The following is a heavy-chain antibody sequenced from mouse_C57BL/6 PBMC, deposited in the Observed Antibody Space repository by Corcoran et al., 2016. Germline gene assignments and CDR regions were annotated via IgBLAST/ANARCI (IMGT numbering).Heavy chain of an antibody. D-gene: IGHD2-4*01. Sequence: EVQLQQSGPELVKPGASVKISCKASGYTFTDYYMNWVKQSHGKSLEWIGDINPNNGGTSYNQKFKGKATLTVDKSSSTAYMELRSLTSEDSAVYYCARSDDYDRGYYYAMDYWGQGTSVTVSS. CDR3: ARSDDYDRGYYYAMDY. CDR1: GYTFTDYY. V-gene: IGHV1-26*01. J-gene: IGHJ4*01. CDR2: INPNNGGT.